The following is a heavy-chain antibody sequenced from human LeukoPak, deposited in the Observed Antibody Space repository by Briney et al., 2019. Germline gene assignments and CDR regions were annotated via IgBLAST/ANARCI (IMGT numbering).Heavy chain of an antibody. CDR3: ARGRLTVVVPAASRGKYNWFDP. V-gene: IGHV4-34*01. CDR2: INHSGST. D-gene: IGHD2-2*01. Sequence: SETLSLTCAVYGGSFSGYYWSWIRQPPGKGLEWIGEINHSGSTNYNPSLKSRVTISVDTSKNQFSLKLSSVTAADTAVYYCARGRLTVVVPAASRGKYNWFDPWGQGTLVTVSS. J-gene: IGHJ5*02. CDR1: GGSFSGYY.